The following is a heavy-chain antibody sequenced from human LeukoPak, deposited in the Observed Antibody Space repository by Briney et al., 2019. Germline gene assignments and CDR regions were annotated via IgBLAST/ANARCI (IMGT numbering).Heavy chain of an antibody. V-gene: IGHV1-3*03. Sequence: ASVKVSCKASGYTFTSYAMHWVRQAPGQRLEWMGRINAGNGNTKYSQEFQGRVTITRDTSASTAYMELSSLRSEDMAVYYCARSPYYDILTGYAFLLDYWGQGTLVTVSS. D-gene: IGHD3-9*01. J-gene: IGHJ4*02. CDR1: GYTFTSYA. CDR3: ARSPYYDILTGYAFLLDY. CDR2: INAGNGNT.